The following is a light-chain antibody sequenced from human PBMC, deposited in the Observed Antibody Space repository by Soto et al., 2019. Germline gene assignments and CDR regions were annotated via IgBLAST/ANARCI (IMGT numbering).Light chain of an antibody. V-gene: IGKV3-15*01. CDR2: GAS. Sequence: EIVMTQSPATLSVSPGERATLSCRASQSVSSNLAWYQQKPGQAPRLLIYGASTRATGIPARFSGSGSGTEFTLTISSLQYEDFAVCYCQQYNNWPRTFGQGTKVEIK. CDR1: QSVSSN. CDR3: QQYNNWPRT. J-gene: IGKJ1*01.